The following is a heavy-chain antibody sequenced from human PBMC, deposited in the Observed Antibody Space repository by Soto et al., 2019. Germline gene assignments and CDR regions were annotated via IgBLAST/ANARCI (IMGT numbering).Heavy chain of an antibody. Sequence: SVKVSCKASGGPFSSYTISWVRQAPGQGLEWMGRIIPILGIANYAQKFQGRVTITADKSTSTAYMELSSLRSEDTAVYYCARGHDYETVAAEYSQHWGQGTLVTVSS. CDR1: GGPFSSYT. V-gene: IGHV1-69*02. CDR2: IIPILGIA. J-gene: IGHJ1*01. CDR3: ARGHDYETVAAEYSQH. D-gene: IGHD4-17*01.